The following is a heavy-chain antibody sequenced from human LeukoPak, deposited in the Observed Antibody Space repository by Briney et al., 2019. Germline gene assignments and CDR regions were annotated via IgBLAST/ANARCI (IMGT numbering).Heavy chain of an antibody. CDR3: ARDGYRRYYYYMDV. J-gene: IGHJ6*03. Sequence: GESLRLSCAASGFTFSDYYMSWIRQAPGKGLEWVSYISSSGSTIYYADSVKGRFTISRDNAKNSLYLQMNSLRAEDTAVYYCARDGYRRYYYYMDVWGKGTTVTVSS. CDR2: ISSSGSTI. CDR1: GFTFSDYY. V-gene: IGHV3-11*04. D-gene: IGHD5-12*01.